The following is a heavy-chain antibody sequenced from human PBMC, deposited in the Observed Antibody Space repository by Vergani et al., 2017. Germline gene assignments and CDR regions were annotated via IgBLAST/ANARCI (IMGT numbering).Heavy chain of an antibody. Sequence: EVQLVESGGGLVKPGGSLRLSCAASGFTFSSYSMNWVRQAPGQGLEWVSSISSSGSSSYYADSVKGRFTISRDNSKNTLYLQMNSLRDEDTAVDYCAKDMPQKPPDIVVVPAARDPIGWFDPWGQGTLVTVSS. CDR3: AKDMPQKPPDIVVVPAARDPIGWFDP. D-gene: IGHD2-2*01. V-gene: IGHV3-21*04. J-gene: IGHJ5*02. CDR1: GFTFSSYS. CDR2: ISSSGSSS.